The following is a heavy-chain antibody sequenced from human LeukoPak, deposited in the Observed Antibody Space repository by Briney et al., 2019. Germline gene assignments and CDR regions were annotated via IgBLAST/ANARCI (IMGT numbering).Heavy chain of an antibody. J-gene: IGHJ5*01. CDR3: SRHRGPAGPDS. V-gene: IGHV4-30-2*03. D-gene: IGHD3-10*01. CDR1: GGSISSGGYY. CDR2: IYYSGST. Sequence: PSQTLSLTCTVSGGSISSGGYYWSWIRQPPGKGLEWIGSIYYSGSTYYNPSLKSRVTISVDTSKNQFSLMVRSVTASDTAVYYCSRHRGPAGPDSWGPGTLVPVSS.